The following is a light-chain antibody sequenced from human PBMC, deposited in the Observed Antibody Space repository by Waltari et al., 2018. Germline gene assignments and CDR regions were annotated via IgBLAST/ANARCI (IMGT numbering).Light chain of an antibody. J-gene: IGLJ2*01. Sequence: QSALTQPASVSGSPGQSITISCTGTSSDIGSYNLASWYQQHPGKAPKLMIYEGNKRPSGISDRFSGSKSGNTASLTISGLQAEDEADYYCCSYAGSSTFHVFGGGTKLTVL. CDR3: CSYAGSSTFHV. CDR1: SSDIGSYNL. V-gene: IGLV2-23*03. CDR2: EGN.